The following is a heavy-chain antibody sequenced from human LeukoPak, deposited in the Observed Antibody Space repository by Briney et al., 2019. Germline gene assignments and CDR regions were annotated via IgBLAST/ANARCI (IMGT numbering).Heavy chain of an antibody. Sequence: GGCPRPSRAASGFTFSRAWMHTVRDAPQEGLVWVSRISDDGSITTYADSVKSRSTISRGNAKSTVFLQMNRLRAEDTAVYFCVGRYYEYNVYDRHFDYWGQGILVTVSS. V-gene: IGHV3-74*03. J-gene: IGHJ4*02. CDR2: ISDDGSIT. CDR1: GFTFSRAW. CDR3: VGRYYEYNVYDRHFDY. D-gene: IGHD5/OR15-5a*01.